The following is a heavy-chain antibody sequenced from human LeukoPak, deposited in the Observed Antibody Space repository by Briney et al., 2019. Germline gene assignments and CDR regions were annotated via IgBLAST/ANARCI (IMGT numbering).Heavy chain of an antibody. J-gene: IGHJ1*01. Sequence: PGGSLRLSCAASGLTFSRYAMNWVRQVPGKGLEWISYISSSGSTIYFADSVKGRFTISRDNAKNSLYLQMNSLRAEDTAVYYCARPSRPYRSSEYFQHWGQGTLVIVSS. CDR3: ARPSRPYRSSEYFQH. CDR1: GLTFSRYA. D-gene: IGHD6-13*01. CDR2: ISSSGSTI. V-gene: IGHV3-48*03.